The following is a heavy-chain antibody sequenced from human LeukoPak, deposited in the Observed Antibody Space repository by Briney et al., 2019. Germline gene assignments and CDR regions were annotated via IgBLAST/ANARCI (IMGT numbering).Heavy chain of an antibody. CDR2: IYYSGST. CDR3: AREPGIAVAGPGDAFDI. CDR1: GGSISSYY. V-gene: IGHV4-59*01. D-gene: IGHD6-19*01. Sequence: SETLSLTCTVSGGSISSYYWSWIRQPPGKGLECIGYIYYSGSTNYNPSLKSRVTISVDTSKNQFSLKLSSVTAADTAVYYCAREPGIAVAGPGDAFDIWGQGTMVTVSS. J-gene: IGHJ3*02.